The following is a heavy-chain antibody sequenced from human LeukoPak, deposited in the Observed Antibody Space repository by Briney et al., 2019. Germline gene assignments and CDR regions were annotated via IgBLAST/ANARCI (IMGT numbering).Heavy chain of an antibody. V-gene: IGHV4-39*07. D-gene: IGHD3-3*01. CDR1: GGSMSSENEY. CDR2: IYHSGST. CDR3: ARTYYDFWSGYYGFAWFDP. Sequence: SETLSLTCSVSGGSMSSENEYWGWIRQPPGKGLEWIGSIYHSGSTYYNPSLKSRVTISVDTSKNQFSLKLSSVTAADTAVYYCARTYYDFWSGYYGFAWFDPWGQGTLVTVSS. J-gene: IGHJ5*02.